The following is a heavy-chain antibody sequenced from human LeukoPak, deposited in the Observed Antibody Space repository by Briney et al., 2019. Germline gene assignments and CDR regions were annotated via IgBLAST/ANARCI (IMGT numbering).Heavy chain of an antibody. D-gene: IGHD3-22*01. CDR3: ARGLTDSSGYYMGVDY. V-gene: IGHV4-39*07. CDR2: IYYSGST. CDR1: GGSISSSSYY. Sequence: PSETLSLTCTVSGGSISSSSYYWGWIRQPPGKGLEWIGSIYYSGSTYYNPSLKSRVTISVDTSKNQFSLKLTSVTAADTAVYYCARGLTDSSGYYMGVDYWGQGTLVTVSS. J-gene: IGHJ4*02.